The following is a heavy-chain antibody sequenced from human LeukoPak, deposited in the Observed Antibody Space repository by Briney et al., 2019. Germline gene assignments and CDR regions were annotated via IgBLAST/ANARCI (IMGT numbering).Heavy chain of an antibody. J-gene: IGHJ2*01. CDR1: WLTLGTKY. CDR3: ARVGDHFHWNLDL. CDR2: MYSGDTT. Sequence: PGGPLRLSCAASWLTLGTKYMNWVRQAPRKGLEGVSFMYSGDTTYYPDSVKGRFTNPRGNSKKTLSLQMNNLRAHGTAVYVCARVGDHFHWNLDLWGRGTLVTVSS. V-gene: IGHV3-53*01. D-gene: IGHD5-24*01.